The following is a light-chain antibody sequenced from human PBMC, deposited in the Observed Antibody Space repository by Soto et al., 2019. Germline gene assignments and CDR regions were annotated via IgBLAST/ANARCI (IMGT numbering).Light chain of an antibody. V-gene: IGKV4-1*01. CDR3: QQYYRTPFT. J-gene: IGKJ3*01. Sequence: DIVMTQSPDSLAVSLGERATINCKSSQSVLYSSNNKTYLAWYQQKPGQPPKLLIYWASTRESGVPDRFSGSGSGTDFTLTISSLQAEDVAVSYCQQYYRTPFTFGPGTKVDIK. CDR1: QSVLYSSNNKTY. CDR2: WAS.